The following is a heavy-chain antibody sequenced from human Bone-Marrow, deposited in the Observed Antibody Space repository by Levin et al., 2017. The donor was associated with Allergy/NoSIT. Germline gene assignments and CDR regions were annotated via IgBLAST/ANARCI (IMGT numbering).Heavy chain of an antibody. J-gene: IGHJ4*02. Sequence: GGSLRLSCAASGFTFRHYTMNWVRQAPGKGLEWVSCITSSGDGTYYADSVKGRFTISRDNAENSLYLQLNRLRDEDTAMYYCARDPARGYYDSSGYSGDHWGQGTLVTVSS. CDR3: ARDPARGYYDSSGYSGDH. D-gene: IGHD3-22*01. CDR1: GFTFRHYT. CDR2: ITSSGDGT. V-gene: IGHV3-48*02.